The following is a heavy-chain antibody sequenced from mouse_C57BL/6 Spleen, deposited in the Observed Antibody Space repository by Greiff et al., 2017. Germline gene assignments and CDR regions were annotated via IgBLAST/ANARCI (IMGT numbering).Heavy chain of an antibody. CDR1: GYTFTSYW. J-gene: IGHJ2*01. CDR2: IDPSDSYT. D-gene: IGHD1-1*01. CDR3: ARSDGSSYFDY. Sequence: VQLQESGAELVMPGASVKLSCKASGYTFTSYWMHWVKQRPGQGLEWIGEIDPSDSYTNYNQKFKGKSTLTVDKSSSTAYMQLSSLTSEDSAVYYCARSDGSSYFDYWGQGTTLTVSS. V-gene: IGHV1-69*01.